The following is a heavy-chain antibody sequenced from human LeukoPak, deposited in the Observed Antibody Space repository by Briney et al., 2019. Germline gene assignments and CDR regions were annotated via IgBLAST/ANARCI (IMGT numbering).Heavy chain of an antibody. J-gene: IGHJ4*02. CDR3: ARAGGYCGRISCPYYFDY. D-gene: IGHD2-15*01. CDR2: MNPNSGST. V-gene: IGHV1-8*02. Sequence: ASVKVSCKASGYTFTGYYMHWVRQAPGQGLEWMGWMNPNSGSTGYAQKFQGRVTMTRNTSISTAYMELSSLRSEDTAVYYCARAGGYCGRISCPYYFDYWGQGSLVAVSA. CDR1: GYTFTGYY.